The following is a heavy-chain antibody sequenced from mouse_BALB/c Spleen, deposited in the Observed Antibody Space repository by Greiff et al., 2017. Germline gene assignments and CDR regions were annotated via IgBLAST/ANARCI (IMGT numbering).Heavy chain of an antibody. CDR3: ARFPIYYDYDGFAY. CDR2: ISYSGST. J-gene: IGHJ3*01. V-gene: IGHV3-2*02. Sequence: EVKLVESGPGLVKPSQSLSLTCTVTGYSITSDYAWNWIRQFPGNKLEWMGYISYSGSTSYNPSLKSRISITRDTSKNQFFLQLNSVTTEDTATYYCARFPIYYDYDGFAYWGQGTLVTVSA. CDR1: GYSITSDYA. D-gene: IGHD2-4*01.